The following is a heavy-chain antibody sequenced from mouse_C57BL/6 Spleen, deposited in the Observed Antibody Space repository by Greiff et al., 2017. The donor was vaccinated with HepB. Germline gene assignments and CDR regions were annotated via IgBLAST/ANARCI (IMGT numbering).Heavy chain of an antibody. CDR2: INPNNGGT. J-gene: IGHJ1*03. Sequence: VQLQQSGPELVKPGASVKIPCKASGYTFTDYNMDWVKQSHGKSLEWIGDINPNNGGTIYNQKFKGKATLTVDKSSSTAYMELRSLTSEDTAVYYCARTYGSSYWYVDVWGTGTTVTVSS. V-gene: IGHV1-18*01. CDR3: ARTYGSSYWYVDV. CDR1: GYTFTDYN. D-gene: IGHD1-1*01.